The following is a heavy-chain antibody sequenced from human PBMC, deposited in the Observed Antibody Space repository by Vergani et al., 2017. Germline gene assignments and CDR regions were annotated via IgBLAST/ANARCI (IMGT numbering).Heavy chain of an antibody. D-gene: IGHD2-21*01. Sequence: EVQLLESGGGLVQPGGSLRLSCAASGFTFSSYAMSWVRQAPGKGLEWVSAIGTAGDPYYPGSVKGRFTISRENAKNSLYLQMNSLRAGDTAVYYCARGPGCGGDCSWHAFDIWGQGTMVTVSS. CDR2: IGTAGDP. J-gene: IGHJ3*02. V-gene: IGHV3-13*05. CDR1: GFTFSSYA. CDR3: ARGPGCGGDCSWHAFDI.